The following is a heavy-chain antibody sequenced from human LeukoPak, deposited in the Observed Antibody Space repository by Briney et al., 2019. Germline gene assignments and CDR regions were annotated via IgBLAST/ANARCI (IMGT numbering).Heavy chain of an antibody. J-gene: IGHJ4*02. Sequence: GGSLRLACADSGFTFSSYGMHWVRQAPGKGLERVAVISYDGSNKYYADSVKGRFTISRDNSRNTLYLQMNSLRAEDTAVYYCAKDRLYHYDSRVSDYWGQGTLVTVSS. D-gene: IGHD3-22*01. CDR2: ISYDGSNK. CDR1: GFTFSSYG. CDR3: AKDRLYHYDSRVSDY. V-gene: IGHV3-30*18.